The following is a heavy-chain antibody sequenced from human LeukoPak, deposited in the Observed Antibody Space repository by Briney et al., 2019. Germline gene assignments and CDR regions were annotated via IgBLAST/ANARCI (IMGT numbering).Heavy chain of an antibody. D-gene: IGHD1-26*01. J-gene: IGHJ4*02. V-gene: IGHV3-21*01. CDR3: ARDLWWELRGYFDY. Sequence: GGSLRLSCAASGFTLSSYSMNWVRQAPGKGLEWVSSISSSSSYIYYADSVKGRFTISRDNAKNSLYLQMNSLRAEDTAVYYCARDLWWELRGYFDYWGQGTLVTVSS. CDR1: GFTLSSYS. CDR2: ISSSSSYI.